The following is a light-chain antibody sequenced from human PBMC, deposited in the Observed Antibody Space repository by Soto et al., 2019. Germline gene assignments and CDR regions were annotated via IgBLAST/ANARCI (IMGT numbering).Light chain of an antibody. CDR1: QDISSS. CDR2: AAS. CDR3: QQSYVTPWT. J-gene: IGKJ1*01. V-gene: IGKV1-39*01. Sequence: IQLTHSPSSLAASVGDRVTSSFRASQDISSSLNWYQHKSGKAPKLLIYAASGLHSGVPSRFSGSGSGTDFTLTISSLQPEDFATYYCQQSYVTPWTFGQGTKVDIK.